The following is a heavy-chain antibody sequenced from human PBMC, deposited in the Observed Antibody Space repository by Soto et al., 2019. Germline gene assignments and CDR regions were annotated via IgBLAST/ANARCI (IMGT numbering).Heavy chain of an antibody. Sequence: EVQLVESGGGLVKPGGSLRLSCAASGFTFSSYSMNWVRQAPGKGLEWVSSISSSSSYIYYADSVKGRFTISRDNAKNSLYLQMNSPRAEDTAVYYCAREHEYSSGLDAFDIWGQGTMVTVSS. CDR2: ISSSSSYI. D-gene: IGHD6-19*01. J-gene: IGHJ3*02. CDR1: GFTFSSYS. V-gene: IGHV3-21*01. CDR3: AREHEYSSGLDAFDI.